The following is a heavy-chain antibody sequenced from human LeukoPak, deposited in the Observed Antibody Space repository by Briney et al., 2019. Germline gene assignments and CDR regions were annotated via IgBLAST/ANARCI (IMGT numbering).Heavy chain of an antibody. V-gene: IGHV3-48*03. Sequence: GGSLRLSCAASGFTFSSYEMNWVRQAPEKGLEWVSFISPSGSTTYYADSVKGRFTISRDNARNSLYLQMNSLRAEDTAVYYCARDGPGYSFDYWGQGTLVTVSS. CDR2: ISPSGSTT. D-gene: IGHD5-18*01. J-gene: IGHJ4*02. CDR1: GFTFSSYE. CDR3: ARDGPGYSFDY.